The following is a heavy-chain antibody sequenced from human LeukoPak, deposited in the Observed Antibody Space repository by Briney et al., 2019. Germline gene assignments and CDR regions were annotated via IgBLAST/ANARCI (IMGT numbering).Heavy chain of an antibody. CDR1: GFTFSSYW. Sequence: QSGGSLRLSCAASGFTFSSYWMHWVRQAPGKGLVWVSRINSDGSSTSYADSVKGRFTISRDNAKNSLYLQMNSLRAEDTAVYYCARVKEEQWLGVGQHWGQGTLVTVSS. D-gene: IGHD6-19*01. J-gene: IGHJ1*01. CDR2: INSDGSST. V-gene: IGHV3-74*01. CDR3: ARVKEEQWLGVGQH.